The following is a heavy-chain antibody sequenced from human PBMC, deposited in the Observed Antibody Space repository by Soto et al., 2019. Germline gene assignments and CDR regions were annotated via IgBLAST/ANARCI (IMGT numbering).Heavy chain of an antibody. CDR3: VRETYYYGMDV. CDR2: INSGGNT. J-gene: IGHJ6*02. V-gene: IGHV3-66*01. Sequence: EVQLVESGGTLVQPGGSLRLSCAASGFDASVNYMTWVRQAPVKGLEWVSAINSGGNTFYADSVKGRFTISRDNSKNTLYRQMNSRRVEDTAMYYCVRETYYYGMDVWGQGTAVTVSS. CDR1: GFDASVNY.